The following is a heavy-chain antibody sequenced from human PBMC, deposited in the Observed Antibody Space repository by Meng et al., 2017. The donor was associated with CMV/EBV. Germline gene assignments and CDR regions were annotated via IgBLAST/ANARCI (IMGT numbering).Heavy chain of an antibody. Sequence: QVQLGQPGAGVKSPGASVKVSCQTSGYRFSDHYMHWVRQAPGQGLEWMGWTYPNSGGTHYAQKFQDRVTMTRDTSISTVYMELSRLTSDDTAVYYCVRDHNWGPDYWGQGTLVTVSS. V-gene: IGHV1-2*02. J-gene: IGHJ4*02. CDR3: VRDHNWGPDY. CDR2: TYPNSGGT. CDR1: GYRFSDHY. D-gene: IGHD1-1*01.